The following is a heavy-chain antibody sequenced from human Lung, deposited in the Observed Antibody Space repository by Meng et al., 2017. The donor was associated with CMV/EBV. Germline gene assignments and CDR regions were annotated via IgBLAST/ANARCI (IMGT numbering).Heavy chain of an antibody. Sequence: GGSLRLSCAASGFTVSSNYMSWVRQAPGKGLEWVSVIYSGGSPAYADSVKGRFTISRDNSKNTLYLQMNSLRAEDTAVYYCARNNCSSTSCYSLYYYGMDVWGQGTXVTVSS. V-gene: IGHV3-53*01. J-gene: IGHJ6*02. CDR2: IYSGGSP. CDR1: GFTVSSNY. D-gene: IGHD2-2*01. CDR3: ARNNCSSTSCYSLYYYGMDV.